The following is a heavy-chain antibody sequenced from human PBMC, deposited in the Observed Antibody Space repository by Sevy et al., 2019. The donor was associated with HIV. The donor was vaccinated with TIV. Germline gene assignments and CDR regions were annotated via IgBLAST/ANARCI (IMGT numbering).Heavy chain of an antibody. CDR1: GYTFTGYY. J-gene: IGHJ5*02. CDR2: INPNSGGT. D-gene: IGHD3-10*01. Sequence: ASVKVSCKASGYTFTGYYMHWVRQAPGQGLEWMGRINPNSGGTNYAQKFQGRVTMTRDTSISTVYMELSRLRSDDTAVYYCARGDYYGSGALYNWFDPWGQGTLVTVSS. V-gene: IGHV1-2*06. CDR3: ARGDYYGSGALYNWFDP.